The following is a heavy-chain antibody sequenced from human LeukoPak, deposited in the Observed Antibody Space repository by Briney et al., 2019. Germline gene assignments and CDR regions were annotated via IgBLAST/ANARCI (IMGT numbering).Heavy chain of an antibody. Sequence: GASVKVSCKASGYTFTSYGISWVRQAPGQGLEWMGWISAYNGNTNYAQNLQGRVTMTTDTSTSTAYMELRSLRSDDTAAYYCARVSPGSGTYRMDVWGQGTTVTVSS. D-gene: IGHD3-10*01. J-gene: IGHJ6*02. CDR1: GYTFTSYG. CDR2: ISAYNGNT. CDR3: ARVSPGSGTYRMDV. V-gene: IGHV1-18*01.